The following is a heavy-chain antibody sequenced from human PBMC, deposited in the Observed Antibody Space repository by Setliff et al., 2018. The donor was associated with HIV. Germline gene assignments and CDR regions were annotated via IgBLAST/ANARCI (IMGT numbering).Heavy chain of an antibody. Sequence: PSETLSLTCTVSGGSISSHYWSWIRQPPGKGLEWIGYIYYSGTTNYNPSLKSRVTISVDTSKNQLSLKLSSVTAADTAVYYCARESGLQVRGAMYYYIDVWGKGTTVTVS. CDR3: ARESGLQVRGAMYYYIDV. CDR2: IYYSGTT. D-gene: IGHD3-10*01. CDR1: GGSISSHY. V-gene: IGHV4-59*11. J-gene: IGHJ6*03.